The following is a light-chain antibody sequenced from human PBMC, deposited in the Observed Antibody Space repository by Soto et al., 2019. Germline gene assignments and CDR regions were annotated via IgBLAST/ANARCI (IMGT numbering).Light chain of an antibody. J-gene: IGKJ1*01. CDR1: QSISIC. V-gene: IGKV1-5*01. CDR3: QQYNSYSSWT. Sequence: DSQMTQSPSTLSASVGDRVTITCRASQSISICLAWYQQKRGKSPKLLIYYASRLERGVPSRFSGSGSGKEFTIHISSLQPDDFATYYCQQYNSYSSWTFGQGTKVDI. CDR2: YAS.